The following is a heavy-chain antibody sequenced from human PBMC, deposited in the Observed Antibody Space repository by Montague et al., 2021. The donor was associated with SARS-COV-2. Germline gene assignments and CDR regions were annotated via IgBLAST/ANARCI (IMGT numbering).Heavy chain of an antibody. J-gene: IGHJ3*02. Sequence: SETLSFTCAVSGDSVSSGNYFWAWIRQPLGKGLEWIGSIFYTGSVEYNAPLRSRVTMSVDTPNNHFSLRLDSVTAADTAVYYCARHGVGCEFGGHNWCTDAFDIWGQGTVVTVSS. D-gene: IGHD5-24*01. V-gene: IGHV4-39*01. CDR2: IFYTGSV. CDR3: ARHGVGCEFGGHNWCTDAFDI. CDR1: GDSVSSGNYF.